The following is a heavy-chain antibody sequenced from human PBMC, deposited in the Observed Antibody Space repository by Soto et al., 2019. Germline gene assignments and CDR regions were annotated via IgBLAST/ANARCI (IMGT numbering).Heavy chain of an antibody. CDR2: ISGSGSST. V-gene: IGHV3-23*01. J-gene: IGHJ6*02. D-gene: IGHD1-26*01. CDR1: GFTFSSYA. CDR3: AKDRGYYYYYVMDV. Sequence: PGGSLRLSCAASGFTFSSYAMNWVRQAPGKGLEWVSVISGSGSSTYYADSVKGRFTISRDNSKNSLYLQMNSLRTEDTALYYCAKDRGYYYYYVMDVWGQGTTVTVAS.